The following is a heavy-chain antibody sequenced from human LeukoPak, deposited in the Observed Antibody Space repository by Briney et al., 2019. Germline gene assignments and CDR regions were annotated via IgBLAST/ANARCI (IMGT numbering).Heavy chain of an antibody. D-gene: IGHD3-3*01. CDR3: ARAPSDYDFWSGYYRY. V-gene: IGHV1-18*01. Sequence: ASVKVSCKASGYTFTSYGISWVRQAPGQGLEWRGWISAYNGNTNYAQKLQGRVTMTTDTSTSTAYMALRNLRSDDTAVYYCARAPSDYDFWSGYYRYWGQGTLVTVSS. CDR2: ISAYNGNT. CDR1: GYTFTSYG. J-gene: IGHJ4*02.